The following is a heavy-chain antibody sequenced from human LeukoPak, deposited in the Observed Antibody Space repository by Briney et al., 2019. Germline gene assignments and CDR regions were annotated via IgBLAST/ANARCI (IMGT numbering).Heavy chain of an antibody. D-gene: IGHD3-10*01. V-gene: IGHV3-23*01. CDR1: GFTFSNYG. CDR3: AKDGGRTDYYGSGSYYKVEHYMDV. CDR2: ISGSGDTT. J-gene: IGHJ6*03. Sequence: PGGSLRLSCAASGFTFSNYGMSWVRQAPGKGLEWVSAISGSGDTTYYADSVKGRVTISRDNSKNTLYLQMNSLRAEDTAVYYCAKDGGRTDYYGSGSYYKVEHYMDVWGKGTTVTISS.